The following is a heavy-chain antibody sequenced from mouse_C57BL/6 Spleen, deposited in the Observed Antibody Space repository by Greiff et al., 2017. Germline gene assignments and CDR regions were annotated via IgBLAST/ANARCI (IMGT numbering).Heavy chain of an antibody. D-gene: IGHD2-14*01. CDR3: ARRGDIGFPYYFDY. Sequence: LKQPGTSVKLSCKASGYTFTSYWMHWVKQRPGQGLEWIGVIDPSDSYTNYNQKFKGKATLTVDTSSSTAYMQLSSLTSEDSAVYYCARRGDIGFPYYFDYWGQGTTLTVSS. CDR2: IDPSDSYT. J-gene: IGHJ2*01. CDR1: GYTFTSYW. V-gene: IGHV1-59*01.